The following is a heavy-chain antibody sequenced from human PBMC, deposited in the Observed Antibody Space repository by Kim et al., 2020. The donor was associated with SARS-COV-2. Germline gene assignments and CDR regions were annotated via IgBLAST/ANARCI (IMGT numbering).Heavy chain of an antibody. J-gene: IGHJ4*02. CDR3: ARGRGCSGGSCYSALYFDY. CDR2: ISAYNGNT. Sequence: ASVKVSCKSSGYTFTSYGISWVRQAPGQGLEWMGWISAYNGNTNYAQKLQGRVTMTTDTSTSTAYMELRSLRSDDTAVYYCARGRGCSGGSCYSALYFDYWGQGTLVTVSS. D-gene: IGHD2-15*01. CDR1: GYTFTSYG. V-gene: IGHV1-18*01.